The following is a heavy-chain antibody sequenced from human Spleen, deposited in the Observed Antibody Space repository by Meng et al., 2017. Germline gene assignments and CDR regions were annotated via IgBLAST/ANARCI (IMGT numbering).Heavy chain of an antibody. V-gene: IGHV3-73*01. CDR2: IRSKANNYAT. Sequence: GESLKISCGVSGFTFSGSTIHWVRQAPGKGLEWVGRIRSKANNYATSYGESVKGRFSISRDDAQKTAYLQMNSLKSDDTAVYYCSRLDSDMDVWGQGTTVTVSS. CDR3: SRLDSDMDV. CDR1: GFTFSGST. J-gene: IGHJ6*02.